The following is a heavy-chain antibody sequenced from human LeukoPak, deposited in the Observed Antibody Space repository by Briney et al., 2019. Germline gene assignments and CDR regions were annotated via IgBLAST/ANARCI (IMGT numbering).Heavy chain of an antibody. CDR3: ARGFAYCGGDCYSPWGLDV. D-gene: IGHD2-21*02. V-gene: IGHV4-34*01. CDR1: GGSFSGYY. J-gene: IGHJ6*04. Sequence: PSETLSLTCAVYGGSFSGYYWSWIRQPPGKGLEWIGEINHSENTNYNPSLKSRRAISVVPSKNPFSLKLSSVTAAETSVYYCARGFAYCGGDCYSPWGLDVWGKGTTVTVSS. CDR2: INHSENT.